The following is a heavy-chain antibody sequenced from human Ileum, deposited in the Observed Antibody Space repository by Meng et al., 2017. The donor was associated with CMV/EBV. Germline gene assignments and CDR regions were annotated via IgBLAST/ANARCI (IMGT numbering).Heavy chain of an antibody. V-gene: IGHV4-4*03. CDR1: VYSSGCNC. CDR3: AQVGQWLPIDY. D-gene: IGHD6-19*01. CDR2: MHHSGSP. Sequence: QARLQGADPGHAWASRHFVLQSSYFDVYSSGCNCRSWVRQTSVKGLEWIEEMHHSGSPYKNPSLKSRLTIPVHKSQNQFAVKLSYVSAADTAVHYCAQVGQWLPIDYWGQGTLVTVSS. J-gene: IGHJ4*02.